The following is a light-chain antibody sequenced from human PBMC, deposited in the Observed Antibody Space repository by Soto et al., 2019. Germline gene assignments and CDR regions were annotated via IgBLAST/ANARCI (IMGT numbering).Light chain of an antibody. CDR2: WGS. V-gene: IGKV2-28*01. CDR3: MHGLQFPWT. CDR1: RNLLHSDGKTY. Sequence: DVVMTQSPLSLPVTPGEAASMSCRSDRNLLHSDGKTYLHWYVQRPGQSPQLLISWGSVRAAGVRDRFRGTVSGSFFTLAISRVEAEDGGIYFCMHGLQFPWTFGQGTKVEI. J-gene: IGKJ1*01.